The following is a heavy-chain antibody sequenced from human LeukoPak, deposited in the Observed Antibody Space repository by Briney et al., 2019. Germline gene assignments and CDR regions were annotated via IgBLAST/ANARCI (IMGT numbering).Heavy chain of an antibody. CDR1: GGSISSGGYS. J-gene: IGHJ5*02. CDR2: IYYSGST. CDR3: ASDVPLYGDYAGSPNWFDP. V-gene: IGHV4-31*03. D-gene: IGHD4-17*01. Sequence: SETLSLTCTVSGGSISSGGYSWSWIRQHPGKGLEWIGYIYYSGSTYYNPSLKSRVTISVDTSKNQFSLKLSSVTAADTAVYYCASDVPLYGDYAGSPNWFDPWGQGTLVTVSS.